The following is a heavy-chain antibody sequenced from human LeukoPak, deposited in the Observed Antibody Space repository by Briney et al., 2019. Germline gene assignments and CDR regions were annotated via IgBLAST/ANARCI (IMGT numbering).Heavy chain of an antibody. D-gene: IGHD3-22*01. J-gene: IGHJ4*02. CDR1: GYTFTGYY. CDR3: AREDYYDSSGYLN. CDR2: ISAYNGNT. V-gene: IGHV1-18*04. Sequence: GASVKVSCKASGYTFTGYYIHWVRQAPGQGLEWMGWISAYNGNTNYAQKLQGRVTMTTDTSTSTAYMELRSLRSDDTAVYYCAREDYYDSSGYLNWGQGTLVTVSS.